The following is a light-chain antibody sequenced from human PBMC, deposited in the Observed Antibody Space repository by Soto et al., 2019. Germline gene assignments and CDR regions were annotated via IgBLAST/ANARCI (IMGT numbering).Light chain of an antibody. V-gene: IGKV3-11*01. Sequence: EIVLTQSPATLSLSPGERATLSCRASQSVTNYLAWYQQKAGQAPRLLIYETIHRATGIPARFSGSGSGTDFTLTISSLEPEDVAVYYCQHRSHWLITFGQGTRLEIK. CDR3: QHRSHWLIT. CDR2: ETI. CDR1: QSVTNY. J-gene: IGKJ5*01.